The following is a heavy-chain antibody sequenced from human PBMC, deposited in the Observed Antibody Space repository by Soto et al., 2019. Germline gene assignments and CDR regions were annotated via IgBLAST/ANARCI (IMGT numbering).Heavy chain of an antibody. CDR2: INHSGST. V-gene: IGHV4-34*01. CDR1: GGSFSGYY. J-gene: IGHJ5*02. D-gene: IGHD6-19*01. CDR3: AAAVARGWFDP. Sequence: SETLSLTCAIYGGSFSGYYWSWIRQPPGKGLEWIGEINHSGSTNYNPSLKSRVAMSVDTSKNQFSLKLSSVTAADMAVYYCAAAVARGWFDPWGQGTLVTVSS.